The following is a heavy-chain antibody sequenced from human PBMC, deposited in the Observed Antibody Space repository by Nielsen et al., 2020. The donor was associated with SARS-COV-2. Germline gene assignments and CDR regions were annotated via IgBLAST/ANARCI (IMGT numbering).Heavy chain of an antibody. J-gene: IGHJ6*02. V-gene: IGHV4-39*01. CDR1: GGSIINSNSY. Sequence: SETLSLTCTVSGGSIINSNSYWGWIRQPPGKGLEWVGSIYYSGETYYNPSLQSRVTISVDTSKSHFSLELSSVTAADTAVYYCARQREGEHYLYGMDVWGQGTTVTVSS. CDR3: ARQREGEHYLYGMDV. D-gene: IGHD1-26*01. CDR2: IYYSGET.